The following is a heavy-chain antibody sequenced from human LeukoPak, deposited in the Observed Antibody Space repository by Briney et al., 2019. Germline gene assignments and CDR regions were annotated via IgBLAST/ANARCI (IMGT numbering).Heavy chain of an antibody. CDR1: GGSISSSTHY. J-gene: IGHJ4*02. CDR2: IYYSGST. D-gene: IGHD5-18*01. V-gene: IGHV4-39*07. CDR3: ARGLRWVDTAMVAHFDY. Sequence: SETLSLTCTVSGGSISSSTHYWGWIRQPPGKGLEWIGSIYYSGSTYYNPSLKSRVTISVDTSKNQFSLKLSSVTAADTAVYYCARGLRWVDTAMVAHFDYWGQGTLVTVSS.